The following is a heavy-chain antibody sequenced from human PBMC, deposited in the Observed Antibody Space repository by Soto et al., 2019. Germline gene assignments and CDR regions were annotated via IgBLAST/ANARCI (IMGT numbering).Heavy chain of an antibody. CDR2: IHLDGSET. D-gene: IGHD6-13*01. Sequence: DVQLVESGGGLVQPGGSLRLSCVGSGFSFSYYWMHWVRQAPGRGLEWVANIHLDGSETYYVDSVKGRFTISRDNARNSLYLQMNSLRAEDTAVYYCATDTTLVTRVFDYWGQGTLVTVSS. V-gene: IGHV3-7*01. J-gene: IGHJ4*02. CDR1: GFSFSYYW. CDR3: ATDTTLVTRVFDY.